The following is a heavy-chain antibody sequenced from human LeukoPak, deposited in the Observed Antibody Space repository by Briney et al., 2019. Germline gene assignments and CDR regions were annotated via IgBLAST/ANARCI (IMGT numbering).Heavy chain of an antibody. J-gene: IGHJ5*02. CDR2: INWNGGRI. CDR3: ARGGGLYESRTRTP. CDR1: GFTFDDHG. Sequence: PGGSLRLSCAAFGFTFDDHGKSWVRQVPGKGLEWVSAINWNGGRIGYADSVKGRFTISRDNAKNSLYLQMNSLRPDDTAFYYCARGGGLYESRTRTPWGQGTLVTVSS. D-gene: IGHD3-22*01. V-gene: IGHV3-20*04.